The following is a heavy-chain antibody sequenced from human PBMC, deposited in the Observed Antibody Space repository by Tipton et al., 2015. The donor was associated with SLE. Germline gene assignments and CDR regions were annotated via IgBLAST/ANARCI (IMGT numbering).Heavy chain of an antibody. CDR3: ARDSRYNWDYGAFDI. Sequence: TLSLTCTVSDDSFGSYYWSWIRQPPGKGLEWIGYIYTSGDTNYRPSLKSRVTMSVDTSKIQFSLNLNSVTAADTAVYYCARDSRYNWDYGAFDIWGQGTMVTVSS. J-gene: IGHJ3*02. CDR1: DDSFGSYY. V-gene: IGHV4-59*01. D-gene: IGHD1-7*01. CDR2: IYTSGDT.